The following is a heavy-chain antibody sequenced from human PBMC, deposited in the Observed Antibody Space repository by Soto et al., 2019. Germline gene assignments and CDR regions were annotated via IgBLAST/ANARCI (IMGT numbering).Heavy chain of an antibody. D-gene: IGHD6-6*01. CDR3: ARDKTKGSSSWSPVGP. Sequence: QVQLVQSGAEVKKPGASVKVSCKASGYTFTSYGISWVRQAPGQGLEWMGWVTAYNDNTNYAQKFQGRVTMTTDTATSTAYMELRSRTFDDTAVYYCARDKTKGSSSWSPVGPRSQGTLVTVST. J-gene: IGHJ5*02. CDR2: VTAYNDNT. CDR1: GYTFTSYG. V-gene: IGHV1-18*01.